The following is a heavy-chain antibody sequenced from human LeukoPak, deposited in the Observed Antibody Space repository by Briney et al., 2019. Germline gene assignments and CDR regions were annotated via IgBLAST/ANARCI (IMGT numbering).Heavy chain of an antibody. CDR1: GFTFTSYA. CDR2: ISAGGGGT. Sequence: GGSLRLSCAASGFTFTSYAMGWVRQAPGKGLEWVSGISAGGGGTYYADSVKGRFTISRDNSKSTIYLQMNSLRAEDTAIYYCAKDLRSGSNYGFFDYWGQGTLVTVSS. D-gene: IGHD3-10*01. J-gene: IGHJ4*02. V-gene: IGHV3-23*01. CDR3: AKDLRSGSNYGFFDY.